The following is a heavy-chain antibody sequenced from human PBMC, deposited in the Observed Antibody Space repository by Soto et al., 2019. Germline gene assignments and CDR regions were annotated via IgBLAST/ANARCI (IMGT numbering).Heavy chain of an antibody. CDR3: ARVERITMVRGANSLDV. CDR1: GFTFSSYA. V-gene: IGHV3-30-3*01. D-gene: IGHD3-10*01. CDR2: ISYDGSNK. J-gene: IGHJ6*02. Sequence: GGSLRLSCAASGFTFSSYAVHWVRQAPGKGLEWVAVISYDGSNKYYADSVKGRFTISRDNSKNTLYLQMNSLRAEDTAVYYCARVERITMVRGANSLDVWGQGTTVTVSS.